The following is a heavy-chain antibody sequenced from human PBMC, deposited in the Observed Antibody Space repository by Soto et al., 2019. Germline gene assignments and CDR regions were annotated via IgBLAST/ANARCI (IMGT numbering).Heavy chain of an antibody. J-gene: IGHJ6*04. CDR1: GGSISSGGYY. Sequence: QVQLQESGPGLVKPSQTLSLTCTVSGGSISSGGYYWSWIRQHPGKGLEWIGYIYYIGSTYYNPSLKSRVTISVDTSKNQFSLKLSSVTAADTAVYYCASLDWSIAVAGPLVWGKGTTVTVSS. D-gene: IGHD6-19*01. CDR2: IYYIGST. V-gene: IGHV4-31*03. CDR3: ASLDWSIAVAGPLV.